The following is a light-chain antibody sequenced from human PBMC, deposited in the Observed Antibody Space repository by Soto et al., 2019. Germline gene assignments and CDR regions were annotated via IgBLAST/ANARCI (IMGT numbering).Light chain of an antibody. J-gene: IGKJ4*01. V-gene: IGKV1-5*01. CDR2: DAS. CDR1: YSISSW. Sequence: DIQMTQSPSTLSASVGARVTITCRASYSISSWLVWYQQRPGRAPKLLIYDASSLETGVPSSFSGSGSGTEFTLTISSLQPDDFATYHCQQYHTYLTFGGGTKVDIK. CDR3: QQYHTYLT.